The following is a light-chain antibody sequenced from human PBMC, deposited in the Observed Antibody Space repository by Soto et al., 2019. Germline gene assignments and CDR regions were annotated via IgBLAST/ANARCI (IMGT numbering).Light chain of an antibody. Sequence: EIVMTQSPATLSVSPGERGTLSCRASQSVSSNLAWYQQKPGQAPRLLIYGASTRATGIPARFSGSGSGTEFTLTISSLQSEDFAVYYCQQYNSWPPTFGQGTKVEIK. V-gene: IGKV3-15*01. CDR3: QQYNSWPPT. J-gene: IGKJ1*01. CDR2: GAS. CDR1: QSVSSN.